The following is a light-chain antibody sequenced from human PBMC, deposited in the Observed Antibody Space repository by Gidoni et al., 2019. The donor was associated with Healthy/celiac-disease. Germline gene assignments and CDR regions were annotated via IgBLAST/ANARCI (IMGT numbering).Light chain of an antibody. J-gene: IGKJ5*01. CDR2: GAS. Sequence: EIVLTQSPGTLSLSPGERATLSCRASQSVSSSYLAWYQQKPLQAPRLLIYGASSRAPGIPDRFSGSGSGTDFTLTISRLEPEDFAVYYCQQYGSSPITFGQGARLEIK. CDR1: QSVSSSY. V-gene: IGKV3-20*01. CDR3: QQYGSSPIT.